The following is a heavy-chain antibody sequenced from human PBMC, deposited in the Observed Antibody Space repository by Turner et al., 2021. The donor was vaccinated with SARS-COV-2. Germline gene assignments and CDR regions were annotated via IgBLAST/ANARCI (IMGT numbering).Heavy chain of an antibody. CDR2: ISSSSSYI. CDR1: GFTFSSYS. D-gene: IGHD3-3*01. CDR3: ARGDDFWSGYSNYGMDV. V-gene: IGHV3-21*01. Sequence: EVQLVESGGGLVKPGGSLRLSCAASGFTFSSYSMNWVRQAPGKGLEGVSSISSSSSYIYYADSVKGRFTISRDNAKNSLYLQMNSLRAEDTAVYYCARGDDFWSGYSNYGMDVWGQGTTVTVSS. J-gene: IGHJ6*02.